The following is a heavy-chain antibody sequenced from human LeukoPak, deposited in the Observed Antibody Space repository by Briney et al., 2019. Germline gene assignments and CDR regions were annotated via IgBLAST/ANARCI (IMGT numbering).Heavy chain of an antibody. J-gene: IGHJ5*02. Sequence: ASVKVSCKASGGTFISYAISWVRQAPGQGLEWMGGIIPIFGTANYAQKFQGRVTITADESTSTAYMELSSLRSEDTAVYYCARAFRHYDFWSGYPERGWFDPWGQGTLVTVSS. CDR3: ARAFRHYDFWSGYPERGWFDP. V-gene: IGHV1-69*13. D-gene: IGHD3-3*01. CDR1: GGTFISYA. CDR2: IIPIFGTA.